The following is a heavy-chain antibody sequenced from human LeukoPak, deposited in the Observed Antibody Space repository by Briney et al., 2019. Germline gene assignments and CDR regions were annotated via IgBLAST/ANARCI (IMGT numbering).Heavy chain of an antibody. J-gene: IGHJ1*01. D-gene: IGHD2-21*02. CDR3: ARVGYCGGDSACEYFQH. CDR1: GGTFSSCA. CDR2: IIPIFGTA. V-gene: IGHV1-69*13. Sequence: SVKVSCKASGGTFSSCAISWVRQAPGQGLEWMGGIIPIFGTANYAQKFQGRVTITADESTSTAYMELSSLRSENTAVYYCARVGYCGGDSACEYFQHWGQGTLVTVSS.